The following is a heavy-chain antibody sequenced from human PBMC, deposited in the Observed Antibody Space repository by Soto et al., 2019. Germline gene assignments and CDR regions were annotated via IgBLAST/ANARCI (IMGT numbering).Heavy chain of an antibody. CDR1: GGTFSSYT. J-gene: IGHJ4*02. Sequence: ASVKVSCKASGGTFSSYTISWVRQAPGQGLEWMGRIIPILGIANYAQKFQGRVTITADKSTSTAYMELSSLRSEDTAVYYSAMNEAGGGRYFDYWGQGTLVTVSS. CDR3: AMNEAGGGRYFDY. D-gene: IGHD3-16*01. CDR2: IIPILGIA. V-gene: IGHV1-69*02.